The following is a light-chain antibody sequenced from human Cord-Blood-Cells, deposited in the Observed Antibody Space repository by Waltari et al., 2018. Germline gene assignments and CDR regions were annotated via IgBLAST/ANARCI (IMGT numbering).Light chain of an antibody. Sequence: QSALTQPASVSGSPGQSLTISCTGTSSDVGGYNYVSWYQQHPGKAPKLMIHDVSNRPSGVSNRFSGSKSGNTASLTISGLQAEDEAEYYCSSYTSSSTLVFGGGTKLTVL. J-gene: IGLJ2*01. CDR2: DVS. V-gene: IGLV2-14*01. CDR3: SSYTSSSTLV. CDR1: SSDVGGYNY.